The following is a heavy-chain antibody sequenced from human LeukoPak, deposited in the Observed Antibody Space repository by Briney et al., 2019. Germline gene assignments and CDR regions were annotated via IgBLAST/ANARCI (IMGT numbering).Heavy chain of an antibody. CDR2: ISGSGGST. V-gene: IGHV3-23*01. J-gene: IGHJ4*02. CDR3: AKNTYYYDSSGYYYVFYFDY. CDR1: GFTFSSYA. Sequence: PGGSLRLSCAASGFTFSSYAMSWVRQAPEKGLEWVSAISGSGGSTYYADSVKGRFTISRDNSKNTLYLQMNSLRAEDTAVYYCAKNTYYYDSSGYYYVFYFDYWGQGTLVTVSS. D-gene: IGHD3-22*01.